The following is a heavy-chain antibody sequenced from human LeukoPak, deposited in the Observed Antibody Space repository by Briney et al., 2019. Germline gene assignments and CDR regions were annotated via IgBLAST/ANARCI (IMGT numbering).Heavy chain of an antibody. J-gene: IGHJ4*02. CDR1: GFTFSRHG. CDR2: ISNDGSRK. CDR3: ARDRAWNYFDY. V-gene: IGHV3-30*03. Sequence: GGSLRLSCAPSGFTFSRHGMHWVRQAPGKGLEWVAIISNDGSRKYYAHSVEGRFTISRDNSKDTLYLQMDSLRAEDTAVYYCARDRAWNYFDYWGQGTLVTVSS. D-gene: IGHD3-3*01.